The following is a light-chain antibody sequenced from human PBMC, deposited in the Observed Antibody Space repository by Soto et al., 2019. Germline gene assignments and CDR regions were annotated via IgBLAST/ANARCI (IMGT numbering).Light chain of an antibody. CDR3: QQRSVWPVT. CDR1: QSVSSSQ. Sequence: EVLSTQSPGTLTLSPGQSATLSCKASQSVSSSQLTWFQQKPGKAPRLLIYAASNRAAGIPDRFSGSGSGTEFTLTISSLEPEDFAVYYCQQRSVWPVTFGQGTRLEIK. V-gene: IGKV3D-20*02. J-gene: IGKJ5*01. CDR2: AAS.